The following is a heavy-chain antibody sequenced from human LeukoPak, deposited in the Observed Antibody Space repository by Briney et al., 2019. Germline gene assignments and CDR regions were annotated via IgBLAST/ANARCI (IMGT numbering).Heavy chain of an antibody. Sequence: SETLSLTCTVSGGSIRSSSYYWGWIRQPPGKGLEWIGRINTSGSTNYNPSLKSRVTMSVDTSKNQFSLNLSSVTAADTAVYYCARNTPKRGSYGYYFDYWGQGSLVTVSS. CDR1: GGSIRSSSYY. CDR2: INTSGST. CDR3: ARNTPKRGSYGYYFDY. V-gene: IGHV4-39*07. D-gene: IGHD1-26*01. J-gene: IGHJ4*02.